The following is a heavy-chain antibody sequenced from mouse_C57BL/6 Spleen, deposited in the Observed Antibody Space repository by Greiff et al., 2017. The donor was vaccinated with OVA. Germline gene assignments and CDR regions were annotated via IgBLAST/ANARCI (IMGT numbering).Heavy chain of an antibody. CDR1: GFTFSDYG. CDR3: ARMGYSNPYWYFDV. J-gene: IGHJ1*03. D-gene: IGHD2-5*01. Sequence: EVQRVESGGGLVKPGGSLKLSCAASGFTFSDYGMHWVRQAPEKGLEWVAYISSGSSTIYYADTVKGRFTISRDNAKNTLFLQMTSLRSEDTAMYYCARMGYSNPYWYFDVWGTGTTVTVSS. CDR2: ISSGSSTI. V-gene: IGHV5-17*01.